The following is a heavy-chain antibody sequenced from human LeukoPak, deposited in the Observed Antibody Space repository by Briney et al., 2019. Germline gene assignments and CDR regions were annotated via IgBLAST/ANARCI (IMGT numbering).Heavy chain of an antibody. V-gene: IGHV1-8*03. J-gene: IGHJ6*03. CDR3: ARVWYSSGYYYPGGNYYYYYIDV. CDR2: MNPNSGNT. Sequence: ASVKVSCKASGYTFTSYDINWVRQATGQGLEWMGWMNPNSGNTGYAQKFQGRVTITRNTSISTAYMELSSLRSEDTAVYYCARVWYSSGYYYPGGNYYYYYIDVWGKGTTVTVSS. CDR1: GYTFTSYD. D-gene: IGHD3-22*01.